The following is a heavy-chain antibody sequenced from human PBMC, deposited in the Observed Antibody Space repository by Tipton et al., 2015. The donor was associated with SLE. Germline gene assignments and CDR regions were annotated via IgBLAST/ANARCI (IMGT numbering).Heavy chain of an antibody. V-gene: IGHV3-21*01. J-gene: IGHJ4*02. CDR2: ISSSSSYI. Sequence: SLRLSCAASGFTFSSYSMNWVRQAPGKGLEWVSSISSSSSYIYYADSVKGRFTTSRDNAKNSLYLQMSSLRAEDTAVYYCARGRYSSSSVADYWGQGTLVTVSS. CDR3: ARGRYSSSSVADY. D-gene: IGHD6-6*01. CDR1: GFTFSSYS.